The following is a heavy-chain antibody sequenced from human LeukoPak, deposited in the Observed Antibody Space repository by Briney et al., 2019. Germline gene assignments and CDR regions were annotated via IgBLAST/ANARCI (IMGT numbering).Heavy chain of an antibody. CDR3: ARGTTDSNCYYVDY. CDR1: RYTFTSYD. J-gene: IGHJ4*02. CDR2: MNPNSGNT. Sequence: ASVKVSCKASRYTFTSYDINWLRQATGQRLEWMGWMNPNSGNTGCAQKFNGRVTMTTNTPISTAYMELSSLRSEDTVVYYCARGTTDSNCYYVDYWGQGTLVTVSS. V-gene: IGHV1-8*01. D-gene: IGHD3-22*01.